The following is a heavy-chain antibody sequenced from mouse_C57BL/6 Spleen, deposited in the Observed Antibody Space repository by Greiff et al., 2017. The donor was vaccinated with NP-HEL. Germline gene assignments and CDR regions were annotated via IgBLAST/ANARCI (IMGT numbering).Heavy chain of an antibody. Sequence: EVQLVESGGGLVKPGGSLKLSCAASGFTFSDYGMHWVRQAPEKGLEWVAYISSGSSTIYYADTVKGRFTISRDNAKNTLFLQMTSLRSEDTAMYYCARPYGSSYGGVYYFDYWGQGTTLTVSS. CDR3: ARPYGSSYGGVYYFDY. CDR2: ISSGSSTI. CDR1: GFTFSDYG. J-gene: IGHJ2*01. V-gene: IGHV5-17*01. D-gene: IGHD1-1*01.